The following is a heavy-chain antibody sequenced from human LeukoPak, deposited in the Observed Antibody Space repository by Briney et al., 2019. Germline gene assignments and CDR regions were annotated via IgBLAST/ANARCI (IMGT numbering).Heavy chain of an antibody. CDR1: GGSISSYY. CDR2: IYYSGST. D-gene: IGHD6-6*01. CDR3: ARDGRKYTQSYYFDY. V-gene: IGHV4-59*01. Sequence: SETLSLTCTVSGGSISSYYWSWIRQPPGKGLEWIGYIYYSGSTNYNPSLKSRVTISVDTSKNQFSLKLSSVTAADTAVYYCARDGRKYTQSYYFDYWGQGTLVTVSS. J-gene: IGHJ4*02.